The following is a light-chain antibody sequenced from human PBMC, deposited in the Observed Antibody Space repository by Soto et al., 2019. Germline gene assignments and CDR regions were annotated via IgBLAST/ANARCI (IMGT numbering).Light chain of an antibody. V-gene: IGKV1-39*01. Sequence: IQMTQSPSSLSASVGDSVTITCRTSQYVDRYLSWYQQIPGRAPKLLIYSASSLVTGVPPRFRGSASGTEFTLSISSLQREDFAPSVCQPSSNIPWTLGQGTKVEMK. J-gene: IGKJ1*01. CDR3: QPSSNIPWT. CDR2: SAS. CDR1: QYVDRY.